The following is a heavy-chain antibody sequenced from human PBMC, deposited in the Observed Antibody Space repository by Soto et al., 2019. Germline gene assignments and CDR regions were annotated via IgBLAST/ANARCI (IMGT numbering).Heavy chain of an antibody. D-gene: IGHD1-26*01. CDR2: IYYRGST. V-gene: IGHV4-59*11. CDR1: GGAIGSHY. CDR3: ARDGREASGMDV. Sequence: ETLSVTCTVSGGAIGSHYWSWVRQAPGKGLEWIGHIYYRGSTSYNPSLRSRSTISVDTSNNQFSLKLNSVTTADTAVYYCARDGREASGMDVWGQGTKVTVSS. J-gene: IGHJ6*02.